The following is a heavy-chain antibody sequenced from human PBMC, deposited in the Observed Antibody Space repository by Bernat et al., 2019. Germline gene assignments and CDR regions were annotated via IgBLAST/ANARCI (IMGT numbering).Heavy chain of an antibody. V-gene: IGHV3-33*01. CDR2: IWDDGSNK. CDR3: AREQSIAAYIDY. CDR1: GFTFSSYG. J-gene: IGHJ4*02. Sequence: QVQLVESGGGVVQPGRSLRLSCAASGFTFSSYGMHWVRQAPGKGLEWVAVIWDDGSNKDSADSVKGRFTISRDNSKNTLYLQMNSLRAEDTAVYYCAREQSIAAYIDYWGQGTLVTVSS. D-gene: IGHD6-6*01.